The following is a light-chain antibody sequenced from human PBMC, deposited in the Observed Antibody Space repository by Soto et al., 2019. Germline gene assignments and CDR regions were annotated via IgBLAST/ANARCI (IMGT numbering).Light chain of an antibody. CDR3: QQYNNWPPWT. V-gene: IGKV3-15*01. CDR1: QRVNTN. J-gene: IGKJ1*01. Sequence: EIVMTQSPATLSVSPGERATLSCRASQRVNTNLAWYQQKPGQAPRLLIYGASTRATGIPARFSGSGSGTEFTLTISSLQFEDFAVYYCQQYNNWPPWTFGQGTTVEVK. CDR2: GAS.